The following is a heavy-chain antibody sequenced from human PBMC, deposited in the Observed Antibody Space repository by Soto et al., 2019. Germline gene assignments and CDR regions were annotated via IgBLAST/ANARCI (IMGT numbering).Heavy chain of an antibody. CDR3: ARGYFYGSGTSPIDY. Sequence: ASVKVSCKASGYTFTDYGVTRVRQAPGQGLEWMGWISAYSGNTDYAQNVQGRVTMTTDTSTTTAYVELRTLRSDDTAIYYCARGYFYGSGTSPIDYWGPGTLVTVSS. D-gene: IGHD3-10*01. V-gene: IGHV1-18*01. J-gene: IGHJ4*01. CDR1: GYTFTDYG. CDR2: ISAYSGNT.